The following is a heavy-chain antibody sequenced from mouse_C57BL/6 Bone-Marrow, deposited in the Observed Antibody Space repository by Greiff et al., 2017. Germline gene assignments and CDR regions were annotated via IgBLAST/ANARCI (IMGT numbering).Heavy chain of an antibody. CDR3: ARRIYYGNYFDY. CDR1: GYTFTDYN. Sequence: EVQLQQSGPELVKPGASVKMSCKASGYTFTDYNMHWVKQSHGKSLEWIGYINPNNGGTSYNQKFKGKATLTVNKSSSTAYMELRSLTSEDSAVYYCARRIYYGNYFDYWGQGTTLTVSS. V-gene: IGHV1-22*01. J-gene: IGHJ2*01. CDR2: INPNNGGT. D-gene: IGHD2-1*01.